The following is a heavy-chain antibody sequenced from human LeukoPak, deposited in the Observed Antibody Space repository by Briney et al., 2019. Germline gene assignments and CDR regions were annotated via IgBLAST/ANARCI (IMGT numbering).Heavy chain of an antibody. V-gene: IGHV3-48*01. CDR3: ARESYWGSSAKGFDY. CDR2: IDKTSSNI. Sequence: GGSLRLSCAASGFTFSSSWMTWVRQAPGKGLEWISYIDKTSSNIYYADSVKGRFTISRDNAKNSLYLQMNSLRAEDTAVYYCARESYWGSSAKGFDYWGQGTLVTVSS. D-gene: IGHD7-27*01. CDR1: GFTFSSSW. J-gene: IGHJ4*02.